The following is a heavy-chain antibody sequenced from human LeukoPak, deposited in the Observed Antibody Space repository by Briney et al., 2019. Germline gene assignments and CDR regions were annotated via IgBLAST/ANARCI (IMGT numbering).Heavy chain of an antibody. CDR1: GNTFTSYG. D-gene: IGHD1-26*01. J-gene: IGHJ4*02. Sequence: ASVKVSCKASGNTFTSYGISWVRQAPGQGLEWMGWISAYNGNTNYAQKLQGRVTMTTDTSTSTAYMELRSLRSDDTAVYYCARGSSGSYFKGEDYFDYWGQGTLVTVSS. CDR3: ARGSSGSYFKGEDYFDY. CDR2: ISAYNGNT. V-gene: IGHV1-18*01.